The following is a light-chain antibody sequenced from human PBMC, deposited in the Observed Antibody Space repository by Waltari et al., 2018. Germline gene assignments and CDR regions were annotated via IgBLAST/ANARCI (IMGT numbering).Light chain of an antibody. J-gene: IGLJ2*01. CDR3: CSYAGRYTCEVV. Sequence: QSALTQPRSVSGSPGQSVPLSSPGTTSDVGDYTFVSCSQQHPDKAPKRMIYDVTKRPSGVPDRFSGSKAGNTASLTISGLQAEDEADYYCCSYAGRYTCEVVFGGGTKLTVL. V-gene: IGLV2-11*01. CDR1: TSDVGDYTF. CDR2: DVT.